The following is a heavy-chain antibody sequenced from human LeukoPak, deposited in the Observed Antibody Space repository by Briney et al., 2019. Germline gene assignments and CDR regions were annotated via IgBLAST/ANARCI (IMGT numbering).Heavy chain of an antibody. D-gene: IGHD4-17*01. Sequence: PSETLSLTCTVSGGSISSYYWSWIRQPPGKGLEWIGYIYYSGSTNYNPSLKSRVTISVDTSKNQFPPKLSSVTAADTAVYYCARTTTLYGDYYFDYWGQGTLVTVSS. V-gene: IGHV4-59*01. CDR1: GGSISSYY. CDR3: ARTTTLYGDYYFDY. CDR2: IYYSGST. J-gene: IGHJ4*02.